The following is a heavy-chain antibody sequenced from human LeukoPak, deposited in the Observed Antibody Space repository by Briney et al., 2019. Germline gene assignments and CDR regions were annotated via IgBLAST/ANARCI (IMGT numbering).Heavy chain of an antibody. V-gene: IGHV4-39*07. CDR1: YGSISDISYY. Sequence: PSETLSLTCTVSYGSISDISYYWGWIRQPPGKGLEWIGSIYYSGRTYYNSSLKSRVTISVDTSKNQFSLKVTSVTAADTAVYYCAKSNGYGLTDIWGQGTMVTVSS. CDR2: IYYSGRT. J-gene: IGHJ3*02. D-gene: IGHD3-22*01. CDR3: AKSNGYGLTDI.